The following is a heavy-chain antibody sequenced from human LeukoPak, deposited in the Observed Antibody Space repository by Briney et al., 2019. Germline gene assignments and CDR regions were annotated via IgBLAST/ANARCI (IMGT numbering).Heavy chain of an antibody. V-gene: IGHV3-7*01. J-gene: IGHJ4*02. CDR1: GFTFSSYW. D-gene: IGHD2-15*01. Sequence: GGSLRLSCAASGFTFSSYWMSWVRQAPGKGLEWVANIKQDGSEKYYVDSVKGRFTISRDNAKNSLYLQMNSLRAEDTAVYYCARDLPGVAATVPEPLDYWGQGTLVTVSS. CDR2: IKQDGSEK. CDR3: ARDLPGVAATVPEPLDY.